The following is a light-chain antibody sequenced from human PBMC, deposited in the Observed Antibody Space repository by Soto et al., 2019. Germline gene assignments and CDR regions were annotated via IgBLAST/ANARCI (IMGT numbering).Light chain of an antibody. Sequence: EIVLTQSPGTLSLSPGERATLSCRASQSVTSYYLAWYQQKPGQAPRLLIYGASRRATDIPDRFSGSGSGTEFTLSISSLQSEDFAVYYCQQYNNWPPWTFGQGTKVDIK. V-gene: IGKV3-20*01. CDR3: QQYNNWPPWT. CDR2: GAS. J-gene: IGKJ1*01. CDR1: QSVTSYY.